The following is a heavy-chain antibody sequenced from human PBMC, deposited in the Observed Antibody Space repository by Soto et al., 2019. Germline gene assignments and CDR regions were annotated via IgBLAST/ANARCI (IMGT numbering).Heavy chain of an antibody. V-gene: IGHV3-13*01. Sequence: GGSLRLSCAASGFTFSSYDMHWARQATGKGLEWVSAIGTAGDTYYPGSVKGRFTISRENAKNSLYLQMNSLRAGDTAVYYCARKAVAGDFDYWGQGTLVTVSS. CDR3: ARKAVAGDFDY. D-gene: IGHD6-19*01. J-gene: IGHJ4*02. CDR2: IGTAGDT. CDR1: GFTFSSYD.